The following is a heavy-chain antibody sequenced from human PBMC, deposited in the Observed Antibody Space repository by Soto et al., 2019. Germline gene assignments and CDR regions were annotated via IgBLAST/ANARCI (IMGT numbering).Heavy chain of an antibody. V-gene: IGHV3-33*01. CDR1: GFTFSSYG. D-gene: IGHD2-2*01. CDR3: ARDMPPSGGPPAPLFPP. CDR2: IWYDGSNK. J-gene: IGHJ5*02. Sequence: QVQLVESGGGVVQPGRSLRLSCAASGFTFSSYGMHWVRQAPGKGLEWVAVIWYDGSNKYYADSVKGRFTISRDNSKNTLYLQRNSLGAGDTAVYYGARDMPPSGGPPAPLFPPWGQGTLVTVSS.